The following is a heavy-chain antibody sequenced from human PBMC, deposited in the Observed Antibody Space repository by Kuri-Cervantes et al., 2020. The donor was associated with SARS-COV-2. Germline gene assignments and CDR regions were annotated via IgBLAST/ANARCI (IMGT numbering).Heavy chain of an antibody. J-gene: IGHJ4*02. Sequence: VKVSCRASGGTFSSYAISWVRQAPGQGLEWMGGIIPIFGTANYAQKFQGRVTITADESTSTAYMELSSLRSEDTAVYYCARVRGGGLGNWGQGTRVTGAS. CDR1: GGTFSSYA. V-gene: IGHV1-69*13. D-gene: IGHD3-10*01. CDR2: IIPIFGTA. CDR3: ARVRGGGLGN.